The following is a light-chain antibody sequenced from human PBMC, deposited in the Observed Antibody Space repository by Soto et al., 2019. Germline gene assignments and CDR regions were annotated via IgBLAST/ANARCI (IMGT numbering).Light chain of an antibody. J-gene: IGKJ1*01. V-gene: IGKV3-20*01. CDR1: PSVSSSY. Sequence: EIGLTQSPGTLSLSPGERATLSCRASPSVSSSYLAWYRQKPGEAPRLLIYGASSRATGIPDRFSGSGSGTDLTLPISRLETEDFAVYYRQPAWTFGQGTKVEI. CDR2: GAS. CDR3: QPAWT.